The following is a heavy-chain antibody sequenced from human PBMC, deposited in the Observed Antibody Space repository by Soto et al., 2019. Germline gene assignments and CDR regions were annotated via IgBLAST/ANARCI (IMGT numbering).Heavy chain of an antibody. CDR1: GFTFSSYG. CDR2: IWHDGSNK. D-gene: IGHD3-16*01. Sequence: QVQLVESGGGVVQPGRSLRLSCAASGFTFSSYGMHWVRQAPGKGLERVAVIWHDGSNKYYADSVKGRFTISRDNSKNTLYLQINSLRAEDTAVYYCARDKDRGNDAFDIWGQGTMVTVSS. V-gene: IGHV3-33*01. CDR3: ARDKDRGNDAFDI. J-gene: IGHJ3*02.